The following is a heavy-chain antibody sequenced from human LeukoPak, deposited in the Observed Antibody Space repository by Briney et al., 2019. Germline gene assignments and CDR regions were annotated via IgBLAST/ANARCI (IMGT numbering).Heavy chain of an antibody. CDR1: GGSISSSSYY. CDR2: IYYSGST. Sequence: SETLSLTCTVSGGSISSSSYYWGWIRQPPGKGLEWIGSIYYSGSTYYNPSLKSRVTISVGTSKNQFSLKLSSVTAADTAVYYCARLFSDSVVVVVTNYYMDVWGKGTTVTVSS. V-gene: IGHV4-39*01. CDR3: ARLFSDSVVVVVTNYYMDV. J-gene: IGHJ6*03. D-gene: IGHD3-22*01.